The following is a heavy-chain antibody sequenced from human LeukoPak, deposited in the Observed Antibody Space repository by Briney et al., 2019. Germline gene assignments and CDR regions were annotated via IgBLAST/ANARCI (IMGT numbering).Heavy chain of an antibody. J-gene: IGHJ4*02. V-gene: IGHV4-30-4*02. CDR1: GGSISSGDYY. D-gene: IGHD1-26*01. CDR3: ARETPSKGGALDY. Sequence: ASETLSLTCTVSGGSISSGDYYWSWIRQPPGKGLEWIGYIYYSGSTYYNPSLKSRVTISVDTSKNQFSLKLSSVTAADTAVYYCARETPSKGGALDYWGQGTLVTVSS. CDR2: IYYSGST.